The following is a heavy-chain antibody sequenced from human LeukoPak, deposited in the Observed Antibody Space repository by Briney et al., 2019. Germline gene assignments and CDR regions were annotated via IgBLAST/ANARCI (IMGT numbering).Heavy chain of an antibody. J-gene: IGHJ4*02. CDR1: GITLSNYG. D-gene: IGHD3-22*01. CDR2: ISDSGGST. Sequence: GGSLRLSCAVSGITLSNYGMSWVRQAPGKGLEWVAGISDSGGSTNHADSVKGRFTISRDNPKNTLYLQMNSLRAEDTAVYFCAKRGVVIRVILVGFHKEAYYFDSWGQGALVTVST. V-gene: IGHV3-23*01. CDR3: AKRGVVIRVILVGFHKEAYYFDS.